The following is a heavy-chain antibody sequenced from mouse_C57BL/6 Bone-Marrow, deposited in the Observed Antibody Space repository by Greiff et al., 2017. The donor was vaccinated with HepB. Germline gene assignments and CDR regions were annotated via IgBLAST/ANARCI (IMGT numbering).Heavy chain of an antibody. V-gene: IGHV14-4*01. CDR3: TPINYEYPYALDY. D-gene: IGHD2-4*01. CDR1: GFNIKDDY. J-gene: IGHJ4*01. Sequence: EVQLQQSGAELVRPGASVKLSCTASGFNIKDDYMHWVKQRPEQGLEWIGWIDPENGDTEYASKFQGKATITADTSSNTAYLQLSSLTSEDTAVYYCTPINYEYPYALDYWGQGTSVTVSS. CDR2: IDPENGDT.